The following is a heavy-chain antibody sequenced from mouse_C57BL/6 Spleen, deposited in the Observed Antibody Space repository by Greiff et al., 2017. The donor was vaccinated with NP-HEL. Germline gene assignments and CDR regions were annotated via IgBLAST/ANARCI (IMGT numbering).Heavy chain of an antibody. CDR3: ARRSYTSDFDV. J-gene: IGHJ1*03. CDR2: ISSGGSYT. V-gene: IGHV5-6*02. D-gene: IGHD5-1-1*01. Sequence: EVKVVESGGDLVKPGGSLKLSCAASGFTFSSYGMSWVRQTPDQRLEWVATISSGGSYTYYPDSVKGRFTISRDNAKNTLYLQMSRLKSEDTAMYYCARRSYTSDFDVWGTGTTVTVSS. CDR1: GFTFSSYG.